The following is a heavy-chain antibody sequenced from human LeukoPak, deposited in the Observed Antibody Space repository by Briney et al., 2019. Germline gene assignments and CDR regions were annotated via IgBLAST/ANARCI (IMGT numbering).Heavy chain of an antibody. V-gene: IGHV3-43*01. J-gene: IGHJ4*02. CDR1: GFAFDDYT. D-gene: IGHD2-15*01. CDR3: AKTGGGGSCADF. CDR2: INWDGSRT. Sequence: GGSLRLSCAASGFAFDDYTMHWVRQGPGKGLEWVSLINWDGSRTNYADSVKGRFTVSRDNSKKSLYLQMTSLKDEDTALYYCAKTGGGGSCADFWGQGTLVTVSS.